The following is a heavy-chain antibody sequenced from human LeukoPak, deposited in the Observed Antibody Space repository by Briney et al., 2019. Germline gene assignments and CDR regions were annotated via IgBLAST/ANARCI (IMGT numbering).Heavy chain of an antibody. V-gene: IGHV4-38-2*02. CDR2: IYYSGST. CDR3: ARGRKYCSSTSCYSSLDV. D-gene: IGHD2-2*01. CDR1: GYSISSGYY. Sequence: SETLSLTCTVSGYSISSGYYWGWIRQPPGKGLEWIGSIYYSGSTYYNPSLKSRVTISVDTSKYQFSLKLSSVTAADTAVYYCARGRKYCSSTSCYSSLDVWGKGTTVTVSS. J-gene: IGHJ6*04.